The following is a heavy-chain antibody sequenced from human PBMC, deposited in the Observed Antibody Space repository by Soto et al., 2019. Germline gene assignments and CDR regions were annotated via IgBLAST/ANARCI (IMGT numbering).Heavy chain of an antibody. V-gene: IGHV3-49*04. CDR3: TRDGDYYGMDV. CDR2: TTSPTYGGTT. CDR1: GFESDYYA. Sequence: LSWRFSGFESDYYALTWVRQAPGKGLEWVAFTTSPTYGGTTEYAASVKGRFSISRDDSKSVAYLQMNSLQIEDTAIYFCTRDGDYYGMDVWGQGTTVTVSS. J-gene: IGHJ6*02.